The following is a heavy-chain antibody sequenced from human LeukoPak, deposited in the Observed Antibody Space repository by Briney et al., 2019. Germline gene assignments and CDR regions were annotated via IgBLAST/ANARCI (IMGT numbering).Heavy chain of an antibody. CDR2: IYPGDSDT. CDR3: ARQVEQQPNYFDY. CDR1: GYSFTSYW. D-gene: IGHD6-13*01. J-gene: IGHJ4*02. Sequence: GESLKISCKGSGYSFTSYWIGWVRQMPGKGLEWMGIIYPGDSDTRYSPSFQGQVTISADKSISTVYLQWSSLKASDSAMYYCARQVEQQPNYFDYWGQGTLVTVSS. V-gene: IGHV5-51*01.